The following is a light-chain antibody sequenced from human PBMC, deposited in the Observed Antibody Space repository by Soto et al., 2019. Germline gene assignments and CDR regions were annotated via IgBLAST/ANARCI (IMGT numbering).Light chain of an antibody. V-gene: IGLV2-8*01. CDR2: EVS. CDR1: SSDVGGYNY. Sequence: QSALTQPRSVSGSPGQSVTISCTGTSSDVGGYNYVSWYQQHPGKAPELLIYEVSKRPSGVPDRFSGSKSGNTASLTVSGLQAEDEADYYCSSYAGSNNPYVFGTGTKVTVL. CDR3: SSYAGSNNPYV. J-gene: IGLJ1*01.